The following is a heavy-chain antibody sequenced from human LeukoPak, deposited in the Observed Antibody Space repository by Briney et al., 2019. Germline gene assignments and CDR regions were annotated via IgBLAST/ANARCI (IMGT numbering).Heavy chain of an antibody. J-gene: IGHJ4*02. D-gene: IGHD6-19*01. V-gene: IGHV4-61*02. CDR3: ARVTAVAGGDNGDYFDY. Sequence: SETLSLTCTVSGGAISSGDYYWSWIRQPAGKGLEWIGRIYTSGSTNYNPSLKSRVTISVDTSKNQFSLKLSSVTAADTAVYYCARVTAVAGGDNGDYFDYWGQGTLVTVSS. CDR2: IYTSGST. CDR1: GGAISSGDYY.